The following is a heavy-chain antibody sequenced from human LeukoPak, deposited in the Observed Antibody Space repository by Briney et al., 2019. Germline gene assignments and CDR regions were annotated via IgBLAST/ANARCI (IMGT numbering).Heavy chain of an antibody. Sequence: SVKVSCKASGGTFSSYAFSWVRQAPGQGLEWMGGIIPILGTAKYAQKFQGRVTITADESTTTVYMELISLRSDDTSVFYCARTAGSSWYYFDFWGQGTLVTVSS. D-gene: IGHD6-13*01. V-gene: IGHV1-69*13. CDR2: IIPILGTA. CDR1: GGTFSSYA. CDR3: ARTAGSSWYYFDF. J-gene: IGHJ4*02.